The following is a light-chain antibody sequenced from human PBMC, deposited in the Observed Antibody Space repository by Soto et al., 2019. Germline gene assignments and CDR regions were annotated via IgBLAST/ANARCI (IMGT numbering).Light chain of an antibody. CDR1: SSNIGSNT. CDR3: AAWDDSLNVL. CDR2: SNN. J-gene: IGLJ2*01. V-gene: IGLV1-44*01. Sequence: QAVVTQPPSASGTPGQRVTISCSGSSSNIGSNTVNWYRQLPGTAPKLLIYSNNQRPSGVPDRFSGSKSGTSASLAISGLQSEDEADYYCAAWDDSLNVLFGGGTKLTVL.